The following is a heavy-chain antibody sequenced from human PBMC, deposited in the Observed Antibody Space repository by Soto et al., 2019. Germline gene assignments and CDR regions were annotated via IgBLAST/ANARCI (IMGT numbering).Heavy chain of an antibody. CDR3: AKRSPGLGELN. CDR2: ISGSGGST. J-gene: IGHJ4*02. V-gene: IGHV3-23*01. Sequence: PGGSLRLSCAASGFTFSSSAMSWVRQAPGKGREWVSAISGSGGSTYYAGSVKGRFTITRDNSKNTLYLQMNSLRAEDTAVYYCAKRSPGLGELNWGQGTLVTVSS. CDR1: GFTFSSSA. D-gene: IGHD3-16*01.